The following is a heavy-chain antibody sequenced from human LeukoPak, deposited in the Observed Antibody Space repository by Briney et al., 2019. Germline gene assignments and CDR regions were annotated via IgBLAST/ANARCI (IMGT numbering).Heavy chain of an antibody. V-gene: IGHV5-51*01. CDR1: GSSFTSYW. D-gene: IGHD3-10*01. Sequence: LGESLKISCKGSGSSFTSYWIGWVRQLPGKGLEWMGIIYPGDSDTRYSPSFQGQVTISADKSISTAYLQWSSLKASDTAMYYCARLSGRFGAAGDFDYWGQGTLVTVSS. CDR3: ARLSGRFGAAGDFDY. J-gene: IGHJ4*02. CDR2: IYPGDSDT.